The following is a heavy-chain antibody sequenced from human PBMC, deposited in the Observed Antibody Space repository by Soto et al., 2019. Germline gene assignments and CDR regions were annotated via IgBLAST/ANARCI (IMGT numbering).Heavy chain of an antibody. CDR3: ARAKLSNSNHNYYYYMDV. CDR1: GFTVSSNY. Sequence: GGSLRLSCAASGFTVSSNYMSWVRQAPGKGLEWVSVIYSGGSTYYADSVKGRFTISRHNSKNTLYLQMNSLRAEDTAVYYCARAKLSNSNHNYYYYMDVWGKGTTVTVSS. D-gene: IGHD4-4*01. J-gene: IGHJ6*03. CDR2: IYSGGST. V-gene: IGHV3-53*04.